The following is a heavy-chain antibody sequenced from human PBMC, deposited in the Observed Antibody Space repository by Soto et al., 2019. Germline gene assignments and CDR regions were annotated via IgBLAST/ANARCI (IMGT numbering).Heavy chain of an antibody. Sequence: SETLSLTCTVSGGSISRYYWSWSRQPPGKGLEWMGYIYYSGSTNYNPSLKSRVTISVDTSKNQFSLKLSSVTAADTAVYYCARTTYYYDSSGYYGYYFDYWGQGTLGT. CDR1: GGSISRYY. CDR2: IYYSGST. D-gene: IGHD3-22*01. J-gene: IGHJ4*02. V-gene: IGHV4-59*01. CDR3: ARTTYYYDSSGYYGYYFDY.